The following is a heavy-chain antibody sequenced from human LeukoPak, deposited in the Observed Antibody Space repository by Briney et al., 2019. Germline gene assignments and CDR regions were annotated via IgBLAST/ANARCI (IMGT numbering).Heavy chain of an antibody. Sequence: ASVKVSCKASGYTFTSYGISWVRQAPGQGLEWMGWISAYNGNTNHAQKLQGRVTMTTDTSTSTAYMELRSLRSADTAVYYCARDLPYCSGGSCYLDYWGQGTLVTVSS. D-gene: IGHD2-15*01. CDR2: ISAYNGNT. J-gene: IGHJ4*02. CDR3: ARDLPYCSGGSCYLDY. V-gene: IGHV1-18*01. CDR1: GYTFTSYG.